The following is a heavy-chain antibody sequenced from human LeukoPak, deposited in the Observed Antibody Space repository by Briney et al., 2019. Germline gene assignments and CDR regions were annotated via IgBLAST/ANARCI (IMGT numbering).Heavy chain of an antibody. V-gene: IGHV3-23*01. CDR3: AKGRYCGGDCYSGLDY. D-gene: IGHD2-21*02. Sequence: GGSLRFSCAASGFTFSSYAMSWVRQAPGKGLEWVSAISGSGGSTYYADSVKGRFTISRDNSKNTLYLQMNSLRAEDTAVYYCAKGRYCGGDCYSGLDYWGQGTLVTVSS. CDR2: ISGSGGST. J-gene: IGHJ4*02. CDR1: GFTFSSYA.